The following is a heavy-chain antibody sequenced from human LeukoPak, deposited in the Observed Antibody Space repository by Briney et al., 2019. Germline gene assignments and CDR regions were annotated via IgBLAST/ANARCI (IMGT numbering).Heavy chain of an antibody. CDR1: GFTFSSYE. J-gene: IGHJ4*02. CDR2: ISSSGSTI. D-gene: IGHD6-19*01. CDR3: ARVAVAGTSFDC. V-gene: IGHV3-48*03. Sequence: GGSLRLSCAASGFTFSSYEMNWVRQAPGKGLEWVSYISSSGSTIYYADSVNGRFTISRDNAKNSLYLRMNSLRAEDTAVCYCARVAVAGTSFDCWGQGTLVTVYS.